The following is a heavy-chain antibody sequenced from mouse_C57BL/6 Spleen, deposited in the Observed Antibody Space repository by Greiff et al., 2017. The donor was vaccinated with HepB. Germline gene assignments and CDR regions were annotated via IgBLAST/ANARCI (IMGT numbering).Heavy chain of an antibody. CDR1: GFTFSSYT. J-gene: IGHJ1*03. Sequence: VMLVESGGGLVKPGGSLKLSCAASGFTFSSYTMSWVRQTPEKRLEWVATISGGGGNTYYPDSVKGRFTISRDNAKNTLYLQMSSLRSEDTALDYCARDYSNYLWYFDVWGTGTTVTVSS. D-gene: IGHD2-5*01. CDR3: ARDYSNYLWYFDV. CDR2: ISGGGGNT. V-gene: IGHV5-9*01.